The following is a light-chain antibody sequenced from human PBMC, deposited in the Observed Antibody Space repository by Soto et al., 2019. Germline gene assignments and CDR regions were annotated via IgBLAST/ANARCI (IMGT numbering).Light chain of an antibody. J-gene: IGLJ3*02. CDR2: ENN. V-gene: IGLV1-51*02. CDR3: GTWDNSLSLWV. CDR1: SSNSGNNY. Sequence: QSVLTQPPSVSAAAGQTVTISCSGSSSNSGNNYVSWYQHLPGTAPKLLIYENNKRPSGIPDRFSASKSGTSATLAITRLQSGDGADYYCGTWDNSLSLWVFGGGTKLTVL.